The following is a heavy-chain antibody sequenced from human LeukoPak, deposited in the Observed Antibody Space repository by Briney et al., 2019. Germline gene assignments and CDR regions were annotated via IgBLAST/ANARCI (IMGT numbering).Heavy chain of an antibody. CDR2: IYSSGST. CDR3: AREHYCSGGSCYNWFDP. V-gene: IGHV4-30-4*01. CDR1: GGSISSGDYY. J-gene: IGHJ5*02. D-gene: IGHD2-15*01. Sequence: SQTLSLTCTVSGGSISSGDYYWSWIRQPPGKGLEWIGYIYSSGSTYYNSSLKSRVTISVDTSKTQFSLKLSSVTAADTAVYYCAREHYCSGGSCYNWFDPWGQGTLVTVSS.